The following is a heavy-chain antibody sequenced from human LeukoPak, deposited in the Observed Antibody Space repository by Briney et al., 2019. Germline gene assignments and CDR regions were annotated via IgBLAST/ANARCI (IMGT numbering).Heavy chain of an antibody. V-gene: IGHV4-34*01. CDR1: GGSFSGYY. J-gene: IGHJ4*02. Sequence: SETLSLTCAVYGGSFSGYYWSWIRQPPGKGLEWIGEINHSGTTNCNSSLKSRVTISIDKSKNQFSLRLKSVSAADTALYYCARGQIRGLGGNLGDWGRGTPVTVSS. CDR3: ARGQIRGLGGNLGD. D-gene: IGHD3-16*01. CDR2: INHSGTT.